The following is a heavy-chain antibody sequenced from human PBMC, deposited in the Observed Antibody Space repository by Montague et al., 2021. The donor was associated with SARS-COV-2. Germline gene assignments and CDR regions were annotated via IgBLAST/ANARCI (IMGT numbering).Heavy chain of an antibody. D-gene: IGHD3-3*01. CDR2: IYYSGST. CDR3: ARAGITIFGVVTNFDY. V-gene: IGHV4-31*03. Sequence: TLSLTCTVSGGSISSGGYYWSWIRQHPGKGLEWIGYIYYSGSTYYNPSLKSRVTISVDTSKNQFSLKLSSVTAADTAVYYCARAGITIFGVVTNFDYWGLGTLVTVSS. CDR1: GGSISSGGYY. J-gene: IGHJ4*02.